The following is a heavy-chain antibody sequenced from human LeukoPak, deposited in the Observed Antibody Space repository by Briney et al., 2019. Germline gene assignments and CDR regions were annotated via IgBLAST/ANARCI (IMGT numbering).Heavy chain of an antibody. J-gene: IGHJ4*02. CDR3: ARFTITMTVVVPNFEY. D-gene: IGHD3-22*01. V-gene: IGHV3-7*01. CDR2: IKQDGSEK. CDR1: GFTFSNYW. Sequence: QPGGSLRLSCAASGFTFSNYWMSWVRQAPGKGLEWVANIKQDGSEKYYVDSVKGRFTISRDNAKNSLYLQMNSLRAEDTAVYYCARFTITMTVVVPNFEYWGQGTLVTVSS.